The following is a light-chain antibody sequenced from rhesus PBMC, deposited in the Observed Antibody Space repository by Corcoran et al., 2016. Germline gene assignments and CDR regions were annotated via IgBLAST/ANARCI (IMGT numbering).Light chain of an antibody. CDR3: LQDYISPFS. Sequence: DIQMTQSPSSLSASVGDRVTVTCRASQGINRELSWYQQKPGKAPTLLIFSASSLQKGVSSRFSGSGSGTDYTLTISSLQAEDVATYYCLQDYISPFSFGQGTKVEIK. CDR1: QGINRE. CDR2: SAS. V-gene: IGKV1-94*01. J-gene: IGKJ2*01.